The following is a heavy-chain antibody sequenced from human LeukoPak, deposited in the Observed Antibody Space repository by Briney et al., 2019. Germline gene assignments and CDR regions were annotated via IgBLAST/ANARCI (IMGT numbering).Heavy chain of an antibody. CDR2: INHNSGGT. Sequence: ASVNVSCKASGYTFTDYYMHWVRQAPGQGLEGMGWINHNSGGTNFAQKFQGRVAMTRDTSISTAYLELGSLRSDDTAVYFCARARWQLVPYFDSWGQGTLVTVSS. CDR3: ARARWQLVPYFDS. D-gene: IGHD6-6*01. CDR1: GYTFTDYY. V-gene: IGHV1-2*02. J-gene: IGHJ4*02.